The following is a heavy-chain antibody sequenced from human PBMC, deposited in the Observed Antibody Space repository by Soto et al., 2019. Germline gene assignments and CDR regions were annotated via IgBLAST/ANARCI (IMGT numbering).Heavy chain of an antibody. Sequence: PSETLSLTCTVSGDSISTYYWSWIRQPPGKGLEWIVYISYSGTTNYNPSLKSRVTISVDTSKNQFSLKLSSVTAADTAVYYCARWTSGGYNWFDPWGQGTLVTVSS. V-gene: IGHV4-59*01. CDR3: ARWTSGGYNWFDP. D-gene: IGHD3-10*01. J-gene: IGHJ5*02. CDR1: GDSISTYY. CDR2: ISYSGTT.